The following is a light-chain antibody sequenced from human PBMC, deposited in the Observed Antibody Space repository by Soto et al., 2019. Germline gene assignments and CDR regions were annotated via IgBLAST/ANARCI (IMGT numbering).Light chain of an antibody. CDR3: QQYGSSPIT. J-gene: IGKJ5*01. V-gene: IGKV3-15*01. CDR2: DTS. CDR1: QSVSSS. Sequence: EIVVTQSPATLSVSPGERVTLSCRASQSVSSSLAWYQQRPGQAPRLLIYDTSTRAAGIAARFSGSGSGTEFTLTISRLEPEDFAVYYCQQYGSSPITFGQGTRLEIK.